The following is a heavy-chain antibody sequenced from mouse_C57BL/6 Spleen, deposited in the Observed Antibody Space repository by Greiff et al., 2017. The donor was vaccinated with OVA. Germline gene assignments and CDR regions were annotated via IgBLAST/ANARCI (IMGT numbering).Heavy chain of an antibody. D-gene: IGHD2-4*01. CDR2: IHPNSGST. CDR3: ARDDYDGGCYYFDY. Sequence: VQLQQPGAELVKPGASVKLSCKASGYTFTSYWMHWVKQRPGQGLEWIGMIHPNSGSTNYNEKFKSKATLTVDKSSSTAYMQLSSLTSEDSAVYYCARDDYDGGCYYFDYWGQGTTLTVSS. V-gene: IGHV1-64*01. J-gene: IGHJ2*01. CDR1: GYTFTSYW.